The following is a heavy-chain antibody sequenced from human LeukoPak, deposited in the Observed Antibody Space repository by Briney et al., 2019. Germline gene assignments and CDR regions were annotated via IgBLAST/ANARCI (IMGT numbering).Heavy chain of an antibody. CDR3: ARGPPYAPGVLDV. J-gene: IGHJ6*04. CDR2: IYYSGST. V-gene: IGHV4-39*07. D-gene: IGHD7-27*01. Sequence: PSETLSLTCSVSGGSVSGTNYYWAWIRQPPEKGLEWIGTIYYSGSTYYNVSLKSRVTILVDTSKNLFSLKLPSVTAADTAVYFCARGPPYAPGVLDVWGKGTTVTISS. CDR1: GGSVSGTNYY.